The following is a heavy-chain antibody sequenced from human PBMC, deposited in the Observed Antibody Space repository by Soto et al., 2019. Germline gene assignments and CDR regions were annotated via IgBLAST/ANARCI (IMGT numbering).Heavy chain of an antibody. CDR3: AREVGITIFGEPGTYNWFDP. CDR1: GGSISSYY. V-gene: IGHV4-59*01. J-gene: IGHJ5*02. Sequence: SETLSLTCTVSGGSISSYYWSWIRQPPGKGLEWIGYIYYSGSTNYNPSLKSRVTISVDTSKNQFSLKLSSVTAADTAVYYCAREVGITIFGEPGTYNWFDPWGQGTLVTVSS. D-gene: IGHD3-3*01. CDR2: IYYSGST.